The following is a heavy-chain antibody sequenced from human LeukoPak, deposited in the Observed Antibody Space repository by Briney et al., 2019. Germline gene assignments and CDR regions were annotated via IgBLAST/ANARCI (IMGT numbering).Heavy chain of an antibody. V-gene: IGHV4-31*03. CDR2: IYYSGST. D-gene: IGHD3-10*01. CDR3: ARSGWFGEYSFDY. J-gene: IGHJ4*02. Sequence: SETLSLTCSVSGVSISSSPYHWGWIRQPPGKGLEWIGYIYYSGSTYYNPSLKSRVTISVDTSKNQFSLKLSSVTAADTAVYYCARSGWFGEYSFDYWGQGTLVTVSS. CDR1: GVSISSSPYH.